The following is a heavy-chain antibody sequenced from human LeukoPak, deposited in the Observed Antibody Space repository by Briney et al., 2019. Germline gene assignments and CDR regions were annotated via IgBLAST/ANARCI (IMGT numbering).Heavy chain of an antibody. CDR3: ARSRDGPAANDY. Sequence: PSETLSLTCTVSGGSISSYYWSRIRQPPGKGLEWIGYIYYSGSTNYNPSLKSRVTISVDTSKNQFSLKLSSVTAADTAVYYCARSRDGPAANDYWGQGTLVTVSS. V-gene: IGHV4-59*01. J-gene: IGHJ4*02. D-gene: IGHD2-2*01. CDR2: IYYSGST. CDR1: GGSISSYY.